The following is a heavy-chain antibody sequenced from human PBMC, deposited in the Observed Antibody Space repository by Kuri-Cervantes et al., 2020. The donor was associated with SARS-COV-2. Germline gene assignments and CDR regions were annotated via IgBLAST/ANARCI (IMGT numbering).Heavy chain of an antibody. Sequence: ASVKVSCKASGYTFTSYGISWVRQAPGQGLEWMGWISAYNGNTNYAQKLQGRVTMTTDTSTSTAYMELRSLRSDDTAVYYCARGSIRHDYGDYNDYWGQGTLVTVSS. CDR1: GYTFTSYG. D-gene: IGHD4-17*01. V-gene: IGHV1-18*01. J-gene: IGHJ4*02. CDR2: ISAYNGNT. CDR3: ARGSIRHDYGDYNDY.